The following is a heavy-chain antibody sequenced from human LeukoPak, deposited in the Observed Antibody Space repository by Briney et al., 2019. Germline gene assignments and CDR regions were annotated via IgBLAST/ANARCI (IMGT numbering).Heavy chain of an antibody. CDR1: GFTFSGSA. CDR2: IRSKANSYAT. Sequence: GGSLRLSCAASGFTFSGSAMHWVRQASGKGLEWVGRIRSKANSYATAYAASVKGRFTISRDDSKNTAYLQMNSLKTEDTAVYYCTRRSYCSSTSCYTPGFDPWGQGTLVTVSS. D-gene: IGHD2-2*02. V-gene: IGHV3-73*01. J-gene: IGHJ5*02. CDR3: TRRSYCSSTSCYTPGFDP.